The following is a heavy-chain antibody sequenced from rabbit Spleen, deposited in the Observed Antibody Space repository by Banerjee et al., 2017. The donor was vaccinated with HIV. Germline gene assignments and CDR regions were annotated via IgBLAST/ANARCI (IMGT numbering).Heavy chain of an antibody. CDR2: INTITGKS. CDR3: ARDLLVAIGWNFNL. Sequence: QQQLEESGGGLVKPEGSLTLTCKASGVSFSDKDVMCWVRQAPGKGLEWIACINTITGKSVYASWAKGRFTMSRTSSTTVTLQMTSLTAADTATYFCARDLLVAIGWNFNLWGQGTLVTVS. J-gene: IGHJ4*01. V-gene: IGHV1S45*01. D-gene: IGHD5-1*01. CDR1: GVSFSDKDV.